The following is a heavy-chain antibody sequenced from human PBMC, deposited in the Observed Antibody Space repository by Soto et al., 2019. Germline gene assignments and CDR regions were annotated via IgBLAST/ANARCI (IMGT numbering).Heavy chain of an antibody. CDR1: GYTFTGYA. J-gene: IGHJ4*02. CDR3: ARGAFIVSPCTGFDY. CDR2: INAGNGNT. D-gene: IGHD3-16*02. Sequence: ASVKVSCKASGYTFTGYAMYWVRHAPGQRLEWMGWINAGNGNTKYSQKFQGRVTITRDTSKNQFSLQLNSVTPEDTAVYYCARGAFIVSPCTGFDYWGQGTPVTVSS. V-gene: IGHV1-3*01.